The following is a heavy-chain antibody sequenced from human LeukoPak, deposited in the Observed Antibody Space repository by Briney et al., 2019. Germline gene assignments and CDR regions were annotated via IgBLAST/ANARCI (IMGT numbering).Heavy chain of an antibody. CDR1: GFTFSSYA. CDR2: ISGSGGST. CDR3: ARDTFYYYYGMDV. V-gene: IGHV3-23*01. J-gene: IGHJ6*02. Sequence: PGGSLRLSCAASGFTFSSYAMSWVRQAPGKGLEWVSAISGSGGSTYYADSVKGRFTISRDNSKNTLYLQMNSLRAEDTAVYYCARDTFYYYYGMDVWGQGTTVTVSS.